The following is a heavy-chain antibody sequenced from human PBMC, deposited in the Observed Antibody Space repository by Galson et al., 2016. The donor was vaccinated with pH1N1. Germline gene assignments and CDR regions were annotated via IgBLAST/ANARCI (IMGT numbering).Heavy chain of an antibody. CDR1: GFTFSDYS. Sequence: SLRLSCAASGFTFSDYSMNWVRQAPGEGLEWLSYFGAGHDIYYADSVKGRFTISRDNARNSLYLQMNSLRAEDTAVYYCVRDNWGLDYWGQGTLVTVSS. J-gene: IGHJ4*02. CDR3: VRDNWGLDY. D-gene: IGHD7-27*01. CDR2: FGAGHDI. V-gene: IGHV3-48*01.